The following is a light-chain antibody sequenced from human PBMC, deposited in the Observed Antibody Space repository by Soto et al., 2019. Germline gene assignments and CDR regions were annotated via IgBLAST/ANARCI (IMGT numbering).Light chain of an antibody. CDR2: GAF. J-gene: IGKJ1*01. V-gene: IGKV3-15*01. Sequence: EIVMTQSPVTLSVSPGEIATLSCRASQRVRSNLAWYQQKPGQAPSLLIYGAFTRATGIPTRFSGTGSGTEFTLTISSLQSEDCALYYCQQYNDWPLTFGQGTKVEV. CDR3: QQYNDWPLT. CDR1: QRVRSN.